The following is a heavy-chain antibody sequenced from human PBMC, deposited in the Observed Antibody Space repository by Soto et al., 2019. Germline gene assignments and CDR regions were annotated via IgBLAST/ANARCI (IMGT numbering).Heavy chain of an antibody. CDR3: AKKEGTAPGISY. CDR1: GFTFSSSA. Sequence: GGSLRLSCAVSGFTFSSSAMSWVRQAPGKGLEWVSVISNSGSATDYADSVKGRFTISRDNSKNTLLLQMNSLRAEDTAVYYCAKKEGTAPGISYWGQGTLVTVSS. J-gene: IGHJ4*02. V-gene: IGHV3-23*01. D-gene: IGHD6-13*01. CDR2: ISNSGSAT.